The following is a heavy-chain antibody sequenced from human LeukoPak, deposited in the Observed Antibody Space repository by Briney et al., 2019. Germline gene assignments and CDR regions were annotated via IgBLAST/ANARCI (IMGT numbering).Heavy chain of an antibody. D-gene: IGHD2/OR15-2a*01. CDR3: ARGGGRHVEY. J-gene: IGHJ4*02. CDR1: GSTFSSYW. V-gene: IGHV3-7*05. CDR2: IKEDGSEK. Sequence: GGCLRLACAASGSTFSSYWMSWVRQAPGKGLEWVANIKEDGSEKNYVDSVKGRFTISRDNAKNSLYLQMNSLRAEDTAVYYCARGGGRHVEYWGQGNLVAVSS.